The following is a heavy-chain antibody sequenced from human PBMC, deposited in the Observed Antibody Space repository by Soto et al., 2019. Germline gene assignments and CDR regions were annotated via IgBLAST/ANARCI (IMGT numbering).Heavy chain of an antibody. J-gene: IGHJ5*02. CDR1: GGSISSGGYY. CDR3: ARDPAPHYYGSGSALGWFDP. D-gene: IGHD3-10*01. Sequence: QVQLQESGPGLVKPSQTLSLTCTVSGGSISSGGYYWSWIRQHPGKGLEWIGYIYYSGSTYYNPSLKCRVTISVDTSKNQFSLKLSSVTAADTAVYYCARDPAPHYYGSGSALGWFDPWGQGTLVTVSS. V-gene: IGHV4-31*03. CDR2: IYYSGST.